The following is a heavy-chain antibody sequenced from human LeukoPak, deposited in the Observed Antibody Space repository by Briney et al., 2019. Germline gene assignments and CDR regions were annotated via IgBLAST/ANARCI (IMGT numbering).Heavy chain of an antibody. J-gene: IGHJ4*02. V-gene: IGHV1-46*01. Sequence: ASVKVSCKASENTFTYYHIHWVRQAPGQGVEWMGAVYATGGTTINTQNFQGRVTMTRDTSTGTVYMELSSLRFEDTAMYYCATEAPRSYYFDYWGQGILVTVSS. CDR1: ENTFTYYH. CDR2: VYATGGTT. CDR3: ATEAPRSYYFDY.